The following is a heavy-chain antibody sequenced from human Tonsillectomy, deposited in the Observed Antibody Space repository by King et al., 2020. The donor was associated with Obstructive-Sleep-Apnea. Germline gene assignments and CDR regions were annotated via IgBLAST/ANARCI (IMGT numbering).Heavy chain of an antibody. CDR2: IYYSGST. Sequence: VQLQESGPGLVKPSETLSLTCTVSGGSISSYYWSWIRQPPGKGLEWIGYIYYSGSTNYNPSLKSRVTISVDTSKNQFSLKLSSVTAADTAVFYCARGADYGGYKYWGQGTLVTVSS. CDR3: ARGADYGGYKY. V-gene: IGHV4-59*01. D-gene: IGHD4-17*01. J-gene: IGHJ4*02. CDR1: GGSISSYY.